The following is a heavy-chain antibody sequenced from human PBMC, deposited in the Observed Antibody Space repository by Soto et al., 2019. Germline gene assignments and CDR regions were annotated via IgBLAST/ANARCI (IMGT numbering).Heavy chain of an antibody. CDR3: ASIAAPGTTHFDF. V-gene: IGHV4-39*01. Sequence: PSETLSLTCTVSGGSIVRSSYYWVWIRQSPGKGLEWIGNIYYSGNTFYDPSLQSRVAISVDTSKNQFYLHLSSVTAADTAIFYCASIAAPGTTHFDFWGQGTLVTVSS. D-gene: IGHD6-13*01. CDR1: GGSIVRSSYY. J-gene: IGHJ4*02. CDR2: IYYSGNT.